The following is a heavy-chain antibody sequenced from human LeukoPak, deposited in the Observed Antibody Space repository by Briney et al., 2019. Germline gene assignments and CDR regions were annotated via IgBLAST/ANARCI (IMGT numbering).Heavy chain of an antibody. V-gene: IGHV4-59*01. CDR2: IYYSGST. CDR1: GGSISSYY. CDR3: ARGWSSSHVDY. D-gene: IGHD6-13*01. Sequence: PSETLSLTCTVSGGSISSYYWSWIRQPPGKGLEWIGYIYYSGSTNYNPSLESRVTISVDTSKNQFSLKLSSVTAADTAVYYCARGWSSSHVDYWGQGTLVTVSS. J-gene: IGHJ4*02.